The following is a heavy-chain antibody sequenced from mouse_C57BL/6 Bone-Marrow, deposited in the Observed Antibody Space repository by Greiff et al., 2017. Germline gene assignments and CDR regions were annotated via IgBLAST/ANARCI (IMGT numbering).Heavy chain of an antibody. J-gene: IGHJ3*01. Sequence: EVKVVESGGGLVKPGGSLKLSCAASGFTFSDYGMHWVRQAPEKGLEWVAYISSGSSTIYYADTVKGRFTISRDNAKNTLFLQMTSLRSEDTAMYYCARPASLRSPWFAYWGQGTLVTVSA. CDR3: ARPASLRSPWFAY. V-gene: IGHV5-17*01. CDR1: GFTFSDYG. CDR2: ISSGSSTI. D-gene: IGHD1-2*01.